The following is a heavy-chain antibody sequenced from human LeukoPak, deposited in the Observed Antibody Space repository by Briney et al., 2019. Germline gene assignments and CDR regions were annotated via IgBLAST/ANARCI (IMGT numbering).Heavy chain of an antibody. CDR1: GFTFSTYS. CDR3: AGGYYYYYMDV. D-gene: IGHD3-10*01. J-gene: IGHJ6*03. V-gene: IGHV3-48*04. Sequence: GGSLRLSCAASGFTFSTYSMNWVRQAPGKGLEWVSYISSSSSTIYYADSVKGRFTISRDNTKNSLYLQMNSLRVEDTAVYYCAGGYYYYYMDVWGKGTTVTVSS. CDR2: ISSSSSTI.